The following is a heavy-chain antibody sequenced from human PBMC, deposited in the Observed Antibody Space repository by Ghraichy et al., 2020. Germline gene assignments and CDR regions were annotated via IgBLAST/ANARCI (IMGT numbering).Heavy chain of an antibody. CDR1: GGTFSSYA. CDR2: IIPIFGTA. J-gene: IGHJ6*02. Sequence: SVKVSCKASGGTFSSYAISWVRQAPGQGLEWMGGIIPIFGTANYAQKFQGRVTITADESTSTAYMELSSLRSEDTAVYYCAFYGSGSYSSYYYGMDVWGQGTTVTVSS. V-gene: IGHV1-69*13. CDR3: AFYGSGSYSSYYYGMDV. D-gene: IGHD3-10*01.